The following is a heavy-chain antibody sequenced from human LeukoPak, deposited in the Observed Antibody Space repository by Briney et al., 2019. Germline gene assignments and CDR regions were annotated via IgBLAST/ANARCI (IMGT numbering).Heavy chain of an antibody. CDR2: ISYDGSNK. CDR3: AQWAAVRGFITPLDY. D-gene: IGHD3-10*01. CDR1: GFTFSSYG. Sequence: GGSLRLSCEASGFTFSSYGMHWVRQAPGKGLEWVAFISYDGSNKYYVDSVKGRFTISRDNSINTLHLQMNSLRAEDTAVYYCAQWAAVRGFITPLDYWGQGTLVTVSS. V-gene: IGHV3-30*18. J-gene: IGHJ4*02.